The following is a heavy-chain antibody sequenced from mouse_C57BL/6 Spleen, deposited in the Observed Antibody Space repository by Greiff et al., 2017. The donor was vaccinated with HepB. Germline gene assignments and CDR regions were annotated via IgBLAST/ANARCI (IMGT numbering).Heavy chain of an antibody. CDR3: TRMGAYYPFDY. Sequence: QVQLQQSGAELVRPGASVTLSCKASGYTFTDYEMHWVKQTPVHGLEWIGAIDPETGGTAYNQKFKGKAILTADKSSSTAYMELRSLTSEDSAVYYCTRMGAYYPFDYWGQGTTLTVSS. D-gene: IGHD2-10*01. CDR1: GYTFTDYE. CDR2: IDPETGGT. V-gene: IGHV1-15*01. J-gene: IGHJ2*01.